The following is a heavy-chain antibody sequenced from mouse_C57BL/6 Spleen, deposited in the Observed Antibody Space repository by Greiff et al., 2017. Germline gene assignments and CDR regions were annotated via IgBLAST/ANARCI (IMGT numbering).Heavy chain of an antibody. CDR2: INPSTGGT. CDR3: ARLGMVTTRYFDY. V-gene: IGHV1-42*01. Sequence: VQLKQSGPELVKPGASVKISCKASGYSFTGYYMNWVKQSPEKSLEGIGEINPSTGGTTYNQKFKAKATLTVDKSSSTAYMQLKGLTSEDSAVYYCARLGMVTTRYFDYWGQGTTLTVSS. J-gene: IGHJ2*01. D-gene: IGHD2-2*01. CDR1: GYSFTGYY.